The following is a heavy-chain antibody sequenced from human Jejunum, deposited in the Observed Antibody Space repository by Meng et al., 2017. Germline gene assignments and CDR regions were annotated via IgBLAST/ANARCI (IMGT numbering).Heavy chain of an antibody. Sequence: SETLSLTCTVSGDSISRYSYYWGWFRQPPGKGLEWIGSISFSGTTYFNPSLNSRVTIAVDTSKKQISLKLSSVTAADTAVYYCTRGGAFYSRFDFWGQGTLVAFSS. J-gene: IGHJ4*02. D-gene: IGHD1-26*01. V-gene: IGHV4-39*07. CDR3: TRGGAFYSRFDF. CDR2: ISFSGTT. CDR1: GDSISRYSYY.